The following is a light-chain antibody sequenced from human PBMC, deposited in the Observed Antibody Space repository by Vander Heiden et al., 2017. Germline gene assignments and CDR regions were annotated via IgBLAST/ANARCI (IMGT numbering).Light chain of an antibody. CDR1: SSNIGSNY. V-gene: IGLV1-47*01. CDR3: AAWDDSLSGPV. J-gene: IGLJ2*01. CDR2: RNN. Sequence: QSVLTQPPSASAPPGQRGTISRSGSSSNIGSNYVFWYQQLPGTAPKLLIYRNNQRPSGVPDRFSGSKSGTSASLAISGLRSEDEADYYCAAWDDSLSGPVFGGGTKLT.